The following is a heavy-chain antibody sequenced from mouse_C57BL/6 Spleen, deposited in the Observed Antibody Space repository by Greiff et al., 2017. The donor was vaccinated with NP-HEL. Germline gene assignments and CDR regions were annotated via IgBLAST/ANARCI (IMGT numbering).Heavy chain of an antibody. J-gene: IGHJ4*01. CDR1: GFTFSDYY. D-gene: IGHD2-1*01. CDR2: INYDGSST. V-gene: IGHV5-16*01. CDR3: ARGAYGNYDAMDY. Sequence: DVHLVESEGGLVQPGSSMKLSCTASGFTFSDYYMAWVRQVPEKGLEWVANINYDGSSTYYLDSLKSRFIISRDNAKNILYLQMSSLKSEDTATYYCARGAYGNYDAMDYWGQGTSVTVSS.